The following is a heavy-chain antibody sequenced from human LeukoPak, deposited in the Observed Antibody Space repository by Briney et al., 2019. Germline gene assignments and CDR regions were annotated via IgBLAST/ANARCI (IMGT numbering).Heavy chain of an antibody. CDR3: ARGTKSPRTTVLTSFWYFDL. CDR1: GGSITSGPHY. CDR2: VQTTGSL. Sequence: SETLSLTCTVSGGSITSGPHYWNWIRQSAEKGLEWIGRVQTTGSLDYNPSLKSRVTISMDSSTNHFSLMMNSLTTTDTAVYYCARGTKSPRTTVLTSFWYFDLWGRGTLVTVSS. J-gene: IGHJ2*01. V-gene: IGHV4-61*02. D-gene: IGHD1-14*01.